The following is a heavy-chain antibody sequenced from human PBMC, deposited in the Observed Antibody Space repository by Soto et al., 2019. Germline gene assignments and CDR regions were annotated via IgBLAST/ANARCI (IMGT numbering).Heavy chain of an antibody. CDR1: GFTVSSNY. J-gene: IGHJ4*02. V-gene: IGHV3-53*02. CDR3: ARVSSPFGY. Sequence: EVQLVETGGGLIQPGGSLRLSCAISGFTVSSNYMSWVRQAPGKGLEWVSIIYSSGNTYYADSVKGRFTVSRDNSKNTLYLQMNSLRVDDTAVYYCARVSSPFGYWGQGTLVTVSS. CDR2: IYSSGNT. D-gene: IGHD3-16*01.